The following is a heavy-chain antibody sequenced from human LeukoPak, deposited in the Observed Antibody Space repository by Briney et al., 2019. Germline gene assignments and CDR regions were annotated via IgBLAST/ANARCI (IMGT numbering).Heavy chain of an antibody. J-gene: IGHJ5*02. V-gene: IGHV3-21*01. D-gene: IGHD1-20*01. CDR1: GFTFSSYS. Sequence: GGSLRLSCAASGFTFSSYSKNWVRQAPGKGLEWVSSISSSSSYIYYADSVKGRFTISRDNAKNSLYLQMNSLRAEDTAVYYCARSPDNWNDRGWFDPWGQGTLVTVSS. CDR3: ARSPDNWNDRGWFDP. CDR2: ISSSSSYI.